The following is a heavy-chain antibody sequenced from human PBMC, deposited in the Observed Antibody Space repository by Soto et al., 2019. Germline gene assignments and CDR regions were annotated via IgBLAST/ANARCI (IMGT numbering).Heavy chain of an antibody. V-gene: IGHV3-48*02. Sequence: GGSLRLSCAASGFTFSSYSMNWVRQAPGKGLEWVSYISSSSSTIYYADSVKGQFTISRDNAKNSLYLQMNSLRDEDTAVYYCARGIAAAVGVTRGHYNWFDPWGQGTLVTVSS. J-gene: IGHJ5*02. CDR1: GFTFSSYS. CDR2: ISSSSSTI. CDR3: ARGIAAAVGVTRGHYNWFDP. D-gene: IGHD6-13*01.